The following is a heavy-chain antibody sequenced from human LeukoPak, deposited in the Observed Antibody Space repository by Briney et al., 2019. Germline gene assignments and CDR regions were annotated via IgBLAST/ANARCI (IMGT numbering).Heavy chain of an antibody. CDR1: GDSVSSNSDA. V-gene: IGHV6-1*01. J-gene: IGHJ6*02. CDR2: TYYRSKWYN. CDR3: NGYYDSSGFYGMDV. D-gene: IGHD3-22*01. Sequence: SQTLSLTCAISGDSVSSNSDAWNWIRQSPSRGLEWLGRTYYRSKWYNDYAVSVKSRITINPDTSKNQFSLQLNSVTPEDTAVYYGNGYYDSSGFYGMDVWGQGTTVTVSS.